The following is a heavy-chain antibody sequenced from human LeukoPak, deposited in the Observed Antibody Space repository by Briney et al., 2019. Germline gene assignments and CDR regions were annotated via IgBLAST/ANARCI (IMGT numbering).Heavy chain of an antibody. Sequence: GRSLRLSCAASGFTFSSYAMHWVRQAPGKGLEWVAVISYDGSNKYYADSVKGRFTISRDNPKNTLYLQMNSLRAEDTAVYYCARGIAAAASTPIDYWGQGTLVTVSS. J-gene: IGHJ4*02. CDR3: ARGIAAAASTPIDY. V-gene: IGHV3-30-3*01. D-gene: IGHD6-13*01. CDR2: ISYDGSNK. CDR1: GFTFSSYA.